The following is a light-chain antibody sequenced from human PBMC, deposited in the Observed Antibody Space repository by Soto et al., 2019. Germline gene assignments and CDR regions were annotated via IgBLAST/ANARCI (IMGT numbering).Light chain of an antibody. CDR1: QSISSY. V-gene: IGKV3-11*01. CDR2: DAS. CDR3: HPRSTWAFT. Sequence: ESVLTQSPATLSLSPGERATLSCRASQSISSYLAWYQQKPDQAPRLLIYDASNRATGIPARFSGSGSGTALTLTISSLAPEDFAVYSCHPRSTWAFTLGPGTKVDIK. J-gene: IGKJ3*01.